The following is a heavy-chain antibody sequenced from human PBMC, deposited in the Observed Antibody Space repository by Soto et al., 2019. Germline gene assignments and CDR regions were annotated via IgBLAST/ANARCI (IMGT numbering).Heavy chain of an antibody. CDR2: IWYDGSNK. Sequence: GGSLRLSCAASGFTFSSYGMHWVRQAPGKGLEWVAVIWYDGSNKYYADSVKGRFTISRDNSKNTLYLQMNSLRAEDTAVYYCARDRVITIFYDSAYYYGMDVWGQGTTVIVSS. V-gene: IGHV3-33*01. CDR1: GFTFSSYG. CDR3: ARDRVITIFYDSAYYYGMDV. J-gene: IGHJ6*02. D-gene: IGHD3-9*01.